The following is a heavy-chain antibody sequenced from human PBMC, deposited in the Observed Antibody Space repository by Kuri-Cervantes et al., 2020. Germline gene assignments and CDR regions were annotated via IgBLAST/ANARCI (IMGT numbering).Heavy chain of an antibody. V-gene: IGHV1-3*01. Sequence: ASVKVSCKASGYTFTSYAMHWVRQAPGQRLEWMGWINAGNGNTNYAQKLQGRVTMTTDTSTSTAYMELRSLRSDDTAVYYCARSGQLQELYYYYMDVWGKGTTVTVSS. CDR1: GYTFTSYA. CDR2: INAGNGNT. CDR3: ARSGQLQELYYYYMDV. J-gene: IGHJ6*03. D-gene: IGHD5-24*01.